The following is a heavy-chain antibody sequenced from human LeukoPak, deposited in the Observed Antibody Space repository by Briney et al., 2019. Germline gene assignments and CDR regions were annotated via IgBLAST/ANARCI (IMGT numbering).Heavy chain of an antibody. D-gene: IGHD3-10*01. CDR3: ARGMITMVRGVIPLGGYYYMDV. CDR1: RFTFSNYG. V-gene: IGHV3-20*04. Sequence: GGSLRLSCAASRFTFSNYGMNWVRQAPGKGLEWVSGISWNSGSIGYADSVKGRFTISRDNAKNSLYLQMNSLRAEDTAVYYCARGMITMVRGVIPLGGYYYMDVWGKGTTVTISS. J-gene: IGHJ6*03. CDR2: ISWNSGSI.